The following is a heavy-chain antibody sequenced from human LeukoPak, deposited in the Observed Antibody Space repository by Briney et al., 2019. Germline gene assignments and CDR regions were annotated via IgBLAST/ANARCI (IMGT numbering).Heavy chain of an antibody. CDR3: AKDGDYGTQNFDY. Sequence: GGSLRLSCAASGFTVSSNYMSWVRQAPGKGLEWVSAISGSGGSTYYADSVKGRFTISRDNSKNTLYLQMNSLRAEDTAVYYCAKDGDYGTQNFDYWGQGTLVTVSS. D-gene: IGHD4-17*01. CDR2: ISGSGGST. J-gene: IGHJ4*02. V-gene: IGHV3-23*01. CDR1: GFTVSSNY.